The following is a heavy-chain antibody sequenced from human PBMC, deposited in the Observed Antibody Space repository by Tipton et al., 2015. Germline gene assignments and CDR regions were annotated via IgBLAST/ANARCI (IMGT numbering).Heavy chain of an antibody. CDR2: IFHRGDT. V-gene: IGHV4-38-2*01. CDR1: GYSISSGYY. CDR3: ARSRYTVTPDS. J-gene: IGHJ4*02. Sequence: TLSLTCDVSGYSISSGYYWGWIRQPPGKGLEWIGSIFHRGDTNYNPSLKNRVTISLDTSKNQFSLKLNSVTAADTAVYYCARSRYTVTPDSWGQGTLVTVSS. D-gene: IGHD4-17*01.